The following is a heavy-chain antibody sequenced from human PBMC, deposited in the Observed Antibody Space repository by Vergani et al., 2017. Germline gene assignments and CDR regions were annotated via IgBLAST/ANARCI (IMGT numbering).Heavy chain of an antibody. V-gene: IGHV3-23*01. D-gene: IGHD4-23*01. CDR2: ISGSGGST. J-gene: IGHJ4*02. CDR3: AKDDSQAVVNFFDY. Sequence: EVQLLESGGGLVQPGGSLRLSCAASGFSFNNYAMNWVRQAPGKGLEWVSAISGSGGSTLYADSVKGRFTISRDNSKNTLYLQIDSLRAEDTAVYFCAKDDSQAVVNFFDYWGQGTLVTVSS. CDR1: GFSFNNYA.